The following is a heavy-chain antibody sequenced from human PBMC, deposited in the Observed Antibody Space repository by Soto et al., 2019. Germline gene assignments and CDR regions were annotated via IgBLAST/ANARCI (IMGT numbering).Heavy chain of an antibody. D-gene: IGHD3-3*01. CDR1: GYNFVNYW. J-gene: IGHJ4*02. CDR3: ARHEVSGTDY. Sequence: ESLKISCKSSGYNFVNYWIGWVRQMPGKGLEWMGIMYTANSDTRYSPSFQGQFTISVDKSISTAYLQWSSLKASVTAISYCARHEVSGTDYWGQGTLVTVSS. CDR2: MYTANSDT. V-gene: IGHV5-51*01.